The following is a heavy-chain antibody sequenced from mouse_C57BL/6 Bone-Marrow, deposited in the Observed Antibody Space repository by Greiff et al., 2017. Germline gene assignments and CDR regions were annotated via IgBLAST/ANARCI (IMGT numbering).Heavy chain of an antibody. D-gene: IGHD1-1*01. J-gene: IGHJ4*01. V-gene: IGHV14-4*01. CDR2: IDPENGDT. CDR1: GFNIKDDY. CDR3: TRYYGSSYEGYYAMDY. Sequence: VQLQQSGAELVRPGASVKLSCTASGFNIKDDYMHWVKQRPEQGLEWIGWIDPENGDTEYASKFQGKATITADTSSNTAYLQLSSLTSEDTAVYYCTRYYGSSYEGYYAMDYWGQGTSVTVSS.